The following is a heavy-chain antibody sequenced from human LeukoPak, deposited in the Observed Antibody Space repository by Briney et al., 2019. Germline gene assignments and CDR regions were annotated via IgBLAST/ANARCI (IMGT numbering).Heavy chain of an antibody. CDR1: GDSVSSNSAA. CDR3: TRAWYRAFDY. V-gene: IGHV6-1*01. CDR2: TYYRSKWYN. D-gene: IGHD6-13*01. Sequence: SQTLSLTCDIYGDSVSSNSAAWNWIRQSPSRGLEWLGRTYYRSKWYNDYAVSVKSRITINPDTSKNQFSLRLNSVTPEDTAVYYCTRAWYRAFDYWGQGTLVAVSS. J-gene: IGHJ4*02.